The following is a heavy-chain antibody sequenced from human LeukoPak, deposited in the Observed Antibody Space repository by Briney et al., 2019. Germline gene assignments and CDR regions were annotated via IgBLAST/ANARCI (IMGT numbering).Heavy chain of an antibody. Sequence: ASVKVSCKASGYTFTSYYMHWVRQAPGQGLEWMGLINPSGSDTVYAQKFQGRLTMTRDMSTSTDYMELSSLRSEDTAVYYCARAVVTSPRSAFDIWGQGTMVTVSS. V-gene: IGHV1-46*01. J-gene: IGHJ3*02. D-gene: IGHD4-23*01. CDR3: ARAVVTSPRSAFDI. CDR1: GYTFTSYY. CDR2: INPSGSDT.